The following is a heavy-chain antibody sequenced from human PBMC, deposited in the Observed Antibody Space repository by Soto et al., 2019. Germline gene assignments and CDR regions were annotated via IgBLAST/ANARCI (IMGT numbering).Heavy chain of an antibody. Sequence: SETLSVTCAVSGASISNTDWWSWVRQPPGKGLEWIGEIYHSGTTNCDPSLKSRVTISLDKSKSQFSLKLTSVTAADTAVYYCAIPGAGDFDYWGRGTLVTVSS. V-gene: IGHV4-4*02. CDR1: GASISNTDW. D-gene: IGHD6-13*01. CDR3: AIPGAGDFDY. CDR2: IYHSGTT. J-gene: IGHJ4*02.